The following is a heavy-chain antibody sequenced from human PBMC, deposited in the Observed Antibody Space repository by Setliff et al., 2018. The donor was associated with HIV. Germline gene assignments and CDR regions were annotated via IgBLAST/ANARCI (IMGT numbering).Heavy chain of an antibody. Sequence: LSLTCGVSGASFSGNCWVWLRQSPGKGLEWIGQINHRGTTNYNASLQSRLAISMDVSKNQFSLRLHSVTAADTSKYFCARGVILLRAVVAQSVYCYMDVWGTGTTVTVSS. CDR1: GASFSGNC. CDR3: ARGVILLRAVVAQSVYCYMDV. CDR2: INHRGTT. V-gene: IGHV4-34*01. D-gene: IGHD3-10*01. J-gene: IGHJ6*03.